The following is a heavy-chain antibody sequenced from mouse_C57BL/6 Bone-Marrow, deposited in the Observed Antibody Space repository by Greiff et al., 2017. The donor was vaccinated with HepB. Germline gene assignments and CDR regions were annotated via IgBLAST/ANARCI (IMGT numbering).Heavy chain of an antibody. D-gene: IGHD1-1*01. J-gene: IGHJ1*03. CDR2: IYPNSGST. CDR3: ASSLGTHSIKYGTSYSYWYFDV. CDR1: GYTFTSYW. V-gene: IGHV1-64*01. Sequence: VQLQQSGAELVKPGASVKLSCKASGYTFTSYWMHWVKQRPGQGLEWIGMIYPNSGSTNYNEKFKSKATLTVEKSSSTAFMQLTSLTSEDSAVYYGASSLGTHSIKYGTSYSYWYFDVWGTGTTVTVSS.